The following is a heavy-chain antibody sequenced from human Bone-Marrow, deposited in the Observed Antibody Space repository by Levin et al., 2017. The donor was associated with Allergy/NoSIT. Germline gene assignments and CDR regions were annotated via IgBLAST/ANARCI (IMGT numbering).Heavy chain of an antibody. CDR1: GYMFTSYY. CDR3: ARDAYYDSTGYHYYYYGLDV. J-gene: IGHJ6*02. CDR2: INPSGGST. D-gene: IGHD3-22*01. V-gene: IGHV1-46*01. Sequence: GASVKVSCKASGYMFTSYYVHWVRQAPGQGFEWMGIINPSGGSTTYAQRFQGRVTMTRDTSTSTVYLELSSLRSEDTAVYFCARDAYYDSTGYHYYYYGLDVWGQGTTVTVSS.